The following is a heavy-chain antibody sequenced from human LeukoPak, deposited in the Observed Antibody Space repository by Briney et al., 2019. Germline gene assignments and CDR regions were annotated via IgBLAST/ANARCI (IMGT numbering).Heavy chain of an antibody. CDR3: AKDMGGGYSYGYGYDY. V-gene: IGHV3-9*01. J-gene: IGHJ4*02. CDR1: GFTFDDYA. D-gene: IGHD5-18*01. CDR2: ISWNSGSI. Sequence: GGSLRLSCAASGFTFDDYAMHWVRQAPGKGLEWVSGISWNSGSIGYADSVKGRFTISRDNAKNSLYLQMNSLRAEGTALYYCAKDMGGGYSYGYGYDYWGQGTLVTVSS.